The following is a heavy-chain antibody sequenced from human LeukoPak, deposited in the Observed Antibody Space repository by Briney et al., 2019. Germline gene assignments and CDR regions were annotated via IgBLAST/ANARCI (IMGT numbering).Heavy chain of an antibody. CDR2: IYYSGST. CDR1: GGSISSSSYY. J-gene: IGHJ5*02. V-gene: IGHV4-39*07. Sequence: SETLSLTCTVSGGSISSSSYYWGWIRQPPGKGLEWIGSIYYSGSTYYNPSLKSRVTISVDTSKNQFSLKLSSVTAADTAVYYCAREARRGSVITTGSWVWFDPWGQGTLVTVSS. D-gene: IGHD3-22*01. CDR3: AREARRGSVITTGSWVWFDP.